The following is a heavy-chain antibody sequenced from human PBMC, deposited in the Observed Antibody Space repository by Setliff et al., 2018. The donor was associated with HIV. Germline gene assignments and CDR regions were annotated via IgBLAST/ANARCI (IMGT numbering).Heavy chain of an antibody. CDR1: GGSIISSSYY. V-gene: IGHV4-39*01. CDR3: VRQGLTMNRGVPAPILYYFDY. J-gene: IGHJ4*02. Sequence: SETLSLTCTVSGGSIISSSYYWGWIRQPPGKGLEWIGTMYYRGTTYNNPSLKSRVTFSADTSKNQFSLNLNSVTVTDTAVYYCVRQGLTMNRGVPAPILYYFDYWGQGILVTVSS. CDR2: MYYRGTT. D-gene: IGHD3-10*01.